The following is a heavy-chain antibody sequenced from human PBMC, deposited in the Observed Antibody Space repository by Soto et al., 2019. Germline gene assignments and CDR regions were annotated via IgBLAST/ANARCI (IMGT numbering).Heavy chain of an antibody. CDR3: AHSPIFDYPPGMDV. J-gene: IGHJ6*02. CDR2: IYWDDDK. D-gene: IGHD4-17*01. CDR1: GFSLSTTGVG. V-gene: IGHV2-5*02. Sequence: QITLKESGPTLVKPTQTLTLTCSFSGFSLSTTGVGVAWIRQPPGKALEWLGIIYWDDDKRSSPSLRSRLTITKYTSKNQVVLRMTNMDPVDTAAYYCAHSPIFDYPPGMDVLGQGTTVTVSS.